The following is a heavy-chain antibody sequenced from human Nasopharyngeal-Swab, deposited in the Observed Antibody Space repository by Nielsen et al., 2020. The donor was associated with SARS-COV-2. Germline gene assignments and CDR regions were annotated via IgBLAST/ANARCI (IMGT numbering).Heavy chain of an antibody. D-gene: IGHD6-19*01. CDR2: INHSGST. J-gene: IGHJ6*02. CDR1: GRFFSGYI. CDR3: ARVPPIAVAGKGVDV. V-gene: IGHV4-34*01. Sequence: SGFLSPSCAVCGRFFSGYIRSWIHPPPGKGLEWIGEINHSGSTNYKPSLKSRVTISVDTSKNQFSLKLSSVTAADTAVYYCARVPPIAVAGKGVDVWGQGTTVTVSS.